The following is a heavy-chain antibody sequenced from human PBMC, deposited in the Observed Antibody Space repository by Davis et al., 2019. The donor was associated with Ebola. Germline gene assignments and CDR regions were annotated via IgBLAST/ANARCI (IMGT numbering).Heavy chain of an antibody. Sequence: MPSETLSLTCTVSGGSISSFYWNWIRQPPGKGLEWVGSIYYTGSTNYNPSLKSRVTISIDTSKTQFSLRLSSVTAADTAVYYCARSSGPSDIWGQGTMVTVSS. CDR3: ARSSGPSDI. CDR2: IYYTGST. V-gene: IGHV4-59*08. J-gene: IGHJ3*02. D-gene: IGHD3-10*01. CDR1: GGSISSFY.